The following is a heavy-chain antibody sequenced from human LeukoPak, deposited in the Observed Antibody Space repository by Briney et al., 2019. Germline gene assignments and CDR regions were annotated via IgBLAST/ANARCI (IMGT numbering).Heavy chain of an antibody. CDR3: AALGFGDFSASDN. CDR2: IKSKVYSATA. V-gene: IGHV3-15*01. D-gene: IGHD3-10*01. J-gene: IGHJ4*02. Sequence: GGSLRLSCAGPGFSFNDAWMDWVRQVPGKGLEWVGRIKSKVYSATADYAAPVMGRFTISRDDSKSTLYLQMNSLKIEDTAVYYCAALGFGDFSASDNWGQGTLVTVSS. CDR1: GFSFNDAW.